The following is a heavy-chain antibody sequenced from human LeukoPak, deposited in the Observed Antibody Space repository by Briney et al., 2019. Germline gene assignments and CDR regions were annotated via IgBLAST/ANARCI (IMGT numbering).Heavy chain of an antibody. CDR1: GYTFTSYY. CDR2: INPSGGST. D-gene: IGHD3-10*01. V-gene: IGHV1-46*03. J-gene: IGHJ6*03. CDR3: SRRGMVRGVIYYYYYMDV. Sequence: ASVKVSCKASGYTFTSYYMHWVRQAPGQGLEWMGIINPSGGSTSYAQKFQGRVTMTTDTSTSTAYMELRSLRSDDTAVYYCSRRGMVRGVIYYYYYMDVWGKGTTVTVSS.